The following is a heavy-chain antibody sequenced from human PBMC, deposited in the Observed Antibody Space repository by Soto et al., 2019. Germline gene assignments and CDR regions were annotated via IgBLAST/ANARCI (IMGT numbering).Heavy chain of an antibody. J-gene: IGHJ6*02. CDR1: VFTFDSYV. CDR3: AKGRPYGGYYSGIDV. CDR2: ISNSGGNT. D-gene: IGHD4-17*01. Sequence: QPGGSLRLSCAASVFTFDSYVMSWVRQAPGKGLEWVSAISNSGGNTYYADSVKGRFTISRDNSKNTLYLQMNSLRAEDTALYYCAKGRPYGGYYSGIDVRGQGTTVTVSS. V-gene: IGHV3-23*01.